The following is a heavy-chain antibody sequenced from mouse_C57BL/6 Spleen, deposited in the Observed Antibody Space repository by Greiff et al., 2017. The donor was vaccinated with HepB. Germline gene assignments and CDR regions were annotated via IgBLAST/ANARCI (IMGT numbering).Heavy chain of an antibody. D-gene: IGHD1-1*01. CDR1: EYEFPSHD. J-gene: IGHJ3*01. CDR3: ARHDYGSPWFAY. V-gene: IGHV5-2*01. CDR2: INSDGGST. Sequence: EVQLQQSGGGLVQPGESLKLSCESNEYEFPSHDMSWVRKTPEKRLELVAAINSDGGSTYYPDTMERRFIISRDNTHKTRYLQMSSLRSEDTALYYCARHDYGSPWFAYWGQGTLVTVSA.